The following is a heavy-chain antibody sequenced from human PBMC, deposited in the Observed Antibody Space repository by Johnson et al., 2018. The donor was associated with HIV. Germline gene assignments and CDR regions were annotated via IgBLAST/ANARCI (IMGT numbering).Heavy chain of an antibody. CDR1: GFTFDDYA. Sequence: QLVESGGGLVQAGRSLRLSCAASGFTFDDYAMHWVRQAPGKGLEWVSGICWNSGSIGYADSVKGRFTISRDNAKNSLYLQMNSLRAEDTAVYYCARDWVIGDAFDIWGQGTKVTVSS. CDR3: ARDWVIGDAFDI. J-gene: IGHJ3*02. CDR2: ICWNSGSI. D-gene: IGHD2-21*01. V-gene: IGHV3-9*01.